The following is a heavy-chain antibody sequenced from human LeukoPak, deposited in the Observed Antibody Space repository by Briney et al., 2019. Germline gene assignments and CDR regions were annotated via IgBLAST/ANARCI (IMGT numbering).Heavy chain of an antibody. CDR2: ISSSSSTI. Sequence: GGSLRLSCAASGFTFSDYYMSWIRQAPGKGLEWVSYISSSSSTIYYADSVKGRFTISRDNAKNSLYLQMNSLRAEDTAVYYCARDHGDYPTIYYYYGMDVWGQGTTVTVSS. CDR1: GFTFSDYY. V-gene: IGHV3-11*04. D-gene: IGHD4-17*01. CDR3: ARDHGDYPTIYYYYGMDV. J-gene: IGHJ6*02.